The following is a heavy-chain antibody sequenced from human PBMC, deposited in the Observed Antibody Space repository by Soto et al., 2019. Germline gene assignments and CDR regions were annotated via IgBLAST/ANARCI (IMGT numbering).Heavy chain of an antibody. CDR2: IYYSGST. J-gene: IGHJ4*02. CDR1: GGSISSYY. Sequence: QVQLQESGPGLVKPSETLSLTCTVSGGSISSYYWRWIRQPPGKGLEWIGYIYYSGSTNYNPSLKSRVTISVDTSKNQFSLKLSSVTAADSAVYYCASGLLPTFDYWGQGTLVTVSS. CDR3: ASGLLPTFDY. V-gene: IGHV4-59*01.